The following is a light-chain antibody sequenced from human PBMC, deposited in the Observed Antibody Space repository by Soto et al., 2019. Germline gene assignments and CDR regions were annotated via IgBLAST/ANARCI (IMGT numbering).Light chain of an antibody. CDR2: GNS. V-gene: IGLV1-40*01. CDR3: QSYDSSVSWV. J-gene: IGLJ3*02. CDR1: SSNIGAGYD. Sequence: QSVLTQPPSVSGAPGQRVTISCTGSSSNIGAGYDVHWYQQLPGTAPKLLIYGNSNRPSGVPDRFSGSKSGTSASLAITGLQAEDEADYYCQSYDSSVSWVFGGGTKVTVL.